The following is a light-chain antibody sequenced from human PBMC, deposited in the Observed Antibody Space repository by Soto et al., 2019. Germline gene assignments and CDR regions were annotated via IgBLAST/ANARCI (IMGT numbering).Light chain of an antibody. V-gene: IGLV2-8*01. CDR1: SSDVGGYNY. CDR2: EVS. Sequence: QSALTQPPSASGSPGQSVTISCTGTSSDVGGYNYVSWYQQHPGKAPKLMIFEVSKRPSGVPDRFSGSKSGNTASLTVSGLQDEDEADYYCSSFTTSRFYVLGPGTKVT. J-gene: IGLJ1*01. CDR3: SSFTTSRFYV.